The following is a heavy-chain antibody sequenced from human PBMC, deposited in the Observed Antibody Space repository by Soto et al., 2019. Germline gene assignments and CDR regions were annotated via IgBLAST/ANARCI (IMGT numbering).Heavy chain of an antibody. Sequence: SETLSLTCTVSGGSISSGDYYWSWIRQPPGKGLEWIGYIYYSGSTYYNPSLKSRVTLSVDTSKNQFSLKLSSVTAADTAVYYCARGHYYDSSGYYYFDYWGQGTLVTVSS. CDR2: IYYSGST. CDR1: GGSISSGDYY. CDR3: ARGHYYDSSGYYYFDY. V-gene: IGHV4-30-4*01. D-gene: IGHD3-22*01. J-gene: IGHJ4*02.